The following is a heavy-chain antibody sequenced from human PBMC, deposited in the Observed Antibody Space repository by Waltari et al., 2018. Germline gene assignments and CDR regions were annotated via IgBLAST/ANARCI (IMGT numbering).Heavy chain of an antibody. Sequence: EVQLVESGGGLVQPGGSLRLSCAASGFTFSSYSMNWVRQAPGKGLGWVSYISSSSSTIYYADSVKGRFTISRDNAKNSLYLQMNSLRAEDTAVYYCASAPSRYSSGKDYWGQGTLVTVSS. CDR3: ASAPSRYSSGKDY. CDR1: GFTFSSYS. V-gene: IGHV3-48*01. CDR2: ISSSSSTI. J-gene: IGHJ4*02. D-gene: IGHD6-19*01.